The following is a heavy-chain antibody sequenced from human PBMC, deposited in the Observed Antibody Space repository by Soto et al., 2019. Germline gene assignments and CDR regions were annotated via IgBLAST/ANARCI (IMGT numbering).Heavy chain of an antibody. CDR1: GFTFDDYA. J-gene: IGHJ6*03. V-gene: IGHV3-9*01. D-gene: IGHD4-17*01. CDR3: AKGLTTVTTWSYYYYMDV. Sequence: EVQLVESGGGLVQPGRSLRLSCAASGFTFDDYAMHRVRQAPGKGLEWVSGISWNSGSIGYADSVKGRFTISRDNAKNSLYLQMNSLRAEDTALYYCAKGLTTVTTWSYYYYMDVWGKGTTVTVSS. CDR2: ISWNSGSI.